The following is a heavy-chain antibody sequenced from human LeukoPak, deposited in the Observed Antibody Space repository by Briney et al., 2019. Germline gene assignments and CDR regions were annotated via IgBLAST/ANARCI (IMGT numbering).Heavy chain of an antibody. CDR1: GGTFSSYA. CDR3: ARSYGSGLYYYYYMDV. V-gene: IGHV1-69*05. D-gene: IGHD3-10*01. J-gene: IGHJ6*03. Sequence: GASVKVSCKASGGTFSSYAISWVRQAPGQGLEWMGGIIPIFGTANYAQKFQGRVTITTDESTSTAYMELSSLRSEDTAVYYCARSYGSGLYYYYYMDVWGKGTTVTVSS. CDR2: IIPIFGTA.